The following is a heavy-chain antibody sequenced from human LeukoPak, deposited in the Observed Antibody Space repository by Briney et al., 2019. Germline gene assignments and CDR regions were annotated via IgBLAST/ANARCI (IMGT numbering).Heavy chain of an antibody. Sequence: SETLSLTCTVSGGSISSSSYYWGWIRQPPGKGLEWIGSIYYSGSTYYNASLKSRVTISVDTSKNQFYMKLSSVTAADTAVYYCTRMYGGSFPSAFDIWGHGTMVTVSS. J-gene: IGHJ3*02. V-gene: IGHV4-39*01. CDR2: IYYSGST. D-gene: IGHD4-23*01. CDR1: GGSISSSSYY. CDR3: TRMYGGSFPSAFDI.